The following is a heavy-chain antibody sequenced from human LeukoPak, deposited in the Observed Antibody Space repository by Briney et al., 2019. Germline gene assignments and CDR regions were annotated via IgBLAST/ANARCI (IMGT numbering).Heavy chain of an antibody. CDR3: AYNRNRIIDTFDI. CDR2: IYYSGTT. Sequence: PSETLSLTCTVYGGSISNYYWNWIRQPPGKGLEWIGYIYYSGTTKYNPSLQSRVTISVDTSKNQFSLKLTSVTAADTAVYYSAYNRNRIIDTFDIWGQGTMVTVSS. CDR1: GGSISNYY. D-gene: IGHD1-14*01. J-gene: IGHJ3*02. V-gene: IGHV4-59*08.